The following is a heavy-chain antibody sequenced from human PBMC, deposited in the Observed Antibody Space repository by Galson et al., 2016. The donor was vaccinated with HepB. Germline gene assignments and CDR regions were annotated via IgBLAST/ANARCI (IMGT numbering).Heavy chain of an antibody. J-gene: IGHJ6*02. CDR3: AKGASFYFYNLDV. Sequence: LRLSCAGSGFTFDDYTMHWVRQAPGKGLEWVSLIAWDGGSTFYADSVKGRFTISRDNSKNSLYLEMNSLRTEDTAFYYCAKGASFYFYNLDVWGQGTTVTVSS. V-gene: IGHV3-43*01. CDR2: IAWDGGST. CDR1: GFTFDDYT. D-gene: IGHD6-6*01.